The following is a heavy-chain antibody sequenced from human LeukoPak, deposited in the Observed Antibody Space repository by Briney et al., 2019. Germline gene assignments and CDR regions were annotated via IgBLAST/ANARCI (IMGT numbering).Heavy chain of an antibody. D-gene: IGHD3-9*01. J-gene: IGHJ5*02. CDR2: IYYSGST. CDR3: ARYRHYDILTGYSYNWFDP. CDR1: GYSISNGYY. V-gene: IGHV4-38-2*01. Sequence: SETLSLTCAVSGYSISNGYYWGWIRQPPGKGLEWIGSIYYSGSTYYNPSLKSRVTISVDTSKNQFSLKLSSVTAADTAVYYCARYRHYDILTGYSYNWFDPWGQGTLVTVSS.